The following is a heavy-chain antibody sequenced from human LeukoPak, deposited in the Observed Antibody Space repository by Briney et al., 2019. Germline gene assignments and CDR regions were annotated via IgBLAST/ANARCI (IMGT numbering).Heavy chain of an antibody. CDR1: GGSISSHY. J-gene: IGHJ4*02. CDR3: ATQKYSSDALG. V-gene: IGHV4-59*11. CDR2: IYYSGST. D-gene: IGHD6-25*01. Sequence: SETLSLTCTVSGGSISSHYWSWIRQPLGKGLEWIGYIYYSGSTNYNPSLKSRVTISVDTSKNQFSLKLSSVTAADTAVYYCATQKYSSDALGWGQGTLVTVSS.